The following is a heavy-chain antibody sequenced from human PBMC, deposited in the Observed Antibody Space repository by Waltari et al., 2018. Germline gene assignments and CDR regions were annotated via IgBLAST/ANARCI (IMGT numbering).Heavy chain of an antibody. CDR3: AIGINESVEP. D-gene: IGHD1-1*01. J-gene: IGHJ5*02. Sequence: EVQVLESGGGLAQPGGSLRLSCAASGFTFRNYALRWVHQAPGKWRECVSGISTRRDTSAYVDSMKGRVTISRDNSKNTLYLQTNSRRVEATALYYCAIGINESVEPWGQGTLVTCSS. V-gene: IGHV3-23*01. CDR1: GFTFRNYA. CDR2: ISTRRDTS.